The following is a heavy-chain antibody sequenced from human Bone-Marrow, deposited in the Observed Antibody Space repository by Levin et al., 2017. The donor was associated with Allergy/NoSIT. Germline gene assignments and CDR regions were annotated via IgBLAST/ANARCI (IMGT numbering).Heavy chain of an antibody. CDR1: GFIFSSYG. D-gene: IGHD3-3*01. J-gene: IGHJ4*02. CDR3: ARAPRGMSGYPDYFDY. CDR2: ISYDGVNK. Sequence: GGSLRLSCVASGFIFSSYGMHWVRQAPGKGLEWLSLISYDGVNKYYADRVKGRFTVSRDNSKNTLYLQMNSLRDEDTAVYYCARAPRGMSGYPDYFDYWGQGTLVTVSS. V-gene: IGHV3-33*05.